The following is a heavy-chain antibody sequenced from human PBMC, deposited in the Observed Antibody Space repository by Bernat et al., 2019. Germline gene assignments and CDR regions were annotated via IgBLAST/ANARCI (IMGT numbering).Heavy chain of an antibody. CDR3: ARDSDCSGGSCYRDWYFDL. J-gene: IGHJ2*01. V-gene: IGHV3-74*01. CDR2: INSDGSST. CDR1: GFTFSSYW. D-gene: IGHD2-15*01. Sequence: EVQLVESGGGLVQPGGSLRLSCAASGFTFSSYWMHWVRQAPGKGLVWVSRINSDGSSTSYADSVTGRFTISRDNAKNTLYLQMNSLRAEDTAVYYCARDSDCSGGSCYRDWYFDLWGRGTLVTVSS.